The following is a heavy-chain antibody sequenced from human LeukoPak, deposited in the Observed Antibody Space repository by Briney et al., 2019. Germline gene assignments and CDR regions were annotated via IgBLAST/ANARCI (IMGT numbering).Heavy chain of an antibody. V-gene: IGHV1-24*01. J-gene: IGHJ6*04. CDR3: ATRSSNAYGLTYYGMDV. Sequence: GASVTVSCKVSGYTLTELSMHWVRQAPGKGLEWTGGFYPEDGETIYAQKFQGRVTMTEDTSTDTAYMELSSLRSEDTAVYYCATRSSNAYGLTYYGMDVWGKGTTVTVSS. CDR1: GYTLTELS. CDR2: FYPEDGET. D-gene: IGHD3-10*01.